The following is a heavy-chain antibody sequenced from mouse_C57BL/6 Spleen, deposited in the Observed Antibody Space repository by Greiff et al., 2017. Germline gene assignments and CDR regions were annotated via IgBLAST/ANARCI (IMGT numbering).Heavy chain of an antibody. CDR2: IHPSDSDT. CDR3: AIKGTIPHYDPSDY. CDR1: GYTFTSYW. D-gene: IGHD2-4*01. V-gene: IGHV1-74*01. J-gene: IGHJ2*01. Sequence: QVQLQQPGAELVKPGASVKVSCKASGYTFTSYWMHWVKQRPGQGLEWIGRIHPSDSDTNYNQKFKGKATLTVDNSSSTAYMQLSSLTSEDSAVYYCAIKGTIPHYDPSDYWGQGTTLTVSS.